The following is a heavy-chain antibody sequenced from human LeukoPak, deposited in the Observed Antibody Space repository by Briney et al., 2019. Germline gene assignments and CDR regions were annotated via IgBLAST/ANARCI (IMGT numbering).Heavy chain of an antibody. D-gene: IGHD3-3*01. Sequence: GGSLRLSCAASGFTFSSYSMNWVRQAPGKGLEWVSYISSSSSTIYYADSVKGRFTISRDNAKNSLYLQMNSLRAEDTAVYYCARDYYFWSGYYYYMDVWGKGTTVTVSS. J-gene: IGHJ6*03. CDR1: GFTFSSYS. V-gene: IGHV3-48*01. CDR3: ARDYYFWSGYYYYMDV. CDR2: ISSSSSTI.